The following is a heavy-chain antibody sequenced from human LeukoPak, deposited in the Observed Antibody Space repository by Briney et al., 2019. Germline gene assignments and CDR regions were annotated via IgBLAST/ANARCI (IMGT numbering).Heavy chain of an antibody. D-gene: IGHD6-13*01. V-gene: IGHV3-33*01. Sequence: GGSLRLSCAASGFTFSSYGMHWVRQAPGKGLEWVAVIWYDGSNKYYADSVKGRFTISRDNSKNTLYLQMNSLRAEDTAVYYCAREGAAAATGAFDIWGQGTVVTVSS. CDR1: GFTFSSYG. CDR3: AREGAAAATGAFDI. CDR2: IWYDGSNK. J-gene: IGHJ3*02.